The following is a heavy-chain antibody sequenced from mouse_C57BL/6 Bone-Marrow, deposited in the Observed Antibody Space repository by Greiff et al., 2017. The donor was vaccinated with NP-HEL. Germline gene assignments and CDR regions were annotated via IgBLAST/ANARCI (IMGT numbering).Heavy chain of an antibody. J-gene: IGHJ2*01. CDR1: GFTFSDYG. CDR3: ATFLQYYGSSFDY. D-gene: IGHD1-1*01. CDR2: ISSGNSTI. V-gene: IGHV5-17*01. Sequence: EVHLVESGGGLVKPGGSLKLSCAASGFTFSDYGMHWVRQAPEKGLEWVAYISSGNSTIYYADTVKGRFTFSRDNAKNTLFLQMTSLRGEETAMYDCATFLQYYGSSFDYWGQGTTLTVSS.